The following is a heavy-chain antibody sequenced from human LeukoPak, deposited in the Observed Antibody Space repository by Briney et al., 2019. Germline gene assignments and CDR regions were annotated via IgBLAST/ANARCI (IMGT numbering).Heavy chain of an antibody. Sequence: GGSLRLSCAASGFTFSSYGMHWVRQAPGKGLEWVAVIWYDGSNKYYADSVKGRFTISRDNSKNTLYLQMNSLRAEDTAVYYCARDLNVWELPSYYFDYWGQGTLVTVSS. D-gene: IGHD1-26*01. CDR2: IWYDGSNK. CDR1: GFTFSSYG. J-gene: IGHJ4*02. CDR3: ARDLNVWELPSYYFDY. V-gene: IGHV3-33*01.